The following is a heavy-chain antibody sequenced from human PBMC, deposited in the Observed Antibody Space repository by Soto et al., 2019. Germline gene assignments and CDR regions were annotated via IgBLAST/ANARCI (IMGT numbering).Heavy chain of an antibody. CDR2: MSYDGSDT. J-gene: IGHJ4*02. CDR3: TIVRVADSALDH. CDR1: GFIFSNSG. D-gene: IGHD3-10*02. V-gene: IGHV3-30*02. Sequence: GGSLRLSCVGSGFIFSNSGMHWVRQTPGKGLEWVAFMSYDGSDTFYADSVKGRFTISRDNSKNTLFLHMSNLRAEDTAMYYCTIVRVADSALDHWGQGTLVTVSS.